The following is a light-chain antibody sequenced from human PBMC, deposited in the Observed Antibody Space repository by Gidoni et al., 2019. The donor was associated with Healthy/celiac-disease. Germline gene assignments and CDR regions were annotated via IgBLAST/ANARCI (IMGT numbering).Light chain of an antibody. Sequence: SYVLTQPTSVSVAPGQTARITCGGNNIGSKSVHWYQQKPGQAPVLVIYYDSDRPSGIPERFSGSNSGNTATLTISRVEAGDEADYYCQVWDSSSDHYVFGTGTKVTVL. J-gene: IGLJ1*01. CDR1: NIGSKS. CDR2: YDS. V-gene: IGLV3-21*04. CDR3: QVWDSSSDHYV.